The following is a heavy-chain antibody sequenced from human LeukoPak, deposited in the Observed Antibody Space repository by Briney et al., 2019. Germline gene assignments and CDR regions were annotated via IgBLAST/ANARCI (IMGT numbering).Heavy chain of an antibody. D-gene: IGHD5-24*01. J-gene: IGHJ4*02. CDR1: GFTFSSYA. CDR3: ARGRRWLQPLDY. V-gene: IGHV3-23*01. CDR2: ISGSCGST. Sequence: PGGSLRLSCAASGFTFSSYAMSWVRQAPGKGLEWVSAISGSCGSTYYADSVKGRFTISRDNSKQSLFLQMNSLRVEDLGVYYCARGRRWLQPLDYWGQGTLVTVSS.